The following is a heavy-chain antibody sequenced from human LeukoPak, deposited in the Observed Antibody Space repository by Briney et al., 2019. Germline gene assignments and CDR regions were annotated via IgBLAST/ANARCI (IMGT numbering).Heavy chain of an antibody. V-gene: IGHV1-46*01. Sequence: ASVKVSCKASGYTFTSYYMHWVRQAPGQGLEWMGIINPSGGSTSYAQKFQGRVTMTRDMSTSTVYMELSSLRSEDTAVYYCASHTAWDILTGRSFDYWGQGTLVTVSS. CDR2: INPSGGST. J-gene: IGHJ4*02. CDR3: ASHTAWDILTGRSFDY. CDR1: GYTFTSYY. D-gene: IGHD3-9*01.